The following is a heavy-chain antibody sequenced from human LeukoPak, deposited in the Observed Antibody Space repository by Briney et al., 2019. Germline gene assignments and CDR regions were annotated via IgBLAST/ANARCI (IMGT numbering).Heavy chain of an antibody. D-gene: IGHD5-12*01. CDR3: AREARSGYEGFWSDP. CDR2: TYSTGTT. CDR1: GYSISSGYY. V-gene: IGHV4-4*07. J-gene: IGHJ5*02. Sequence: SETLSLTCTVSGYSISSGYYWSWIRQPAGKGLEWIGRTYSTGTTYYKPSLKSRVTMSVDTSHNQFFLKLNSVTAADTAVYYCAREARSGYEGFWSDPWGQGTVVTVSS.